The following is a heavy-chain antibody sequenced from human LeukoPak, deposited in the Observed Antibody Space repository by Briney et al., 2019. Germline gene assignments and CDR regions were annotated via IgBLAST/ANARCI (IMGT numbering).Heavy chain of an antibody. CDR2: IIPILGIA. CDR1: GGTFSSYA. Sequence: ASVKVSCKASGGTFSSYAISWVRQAPGQGLEWMGRIIPILGIANYAQKFQGRVTITADKSTSTAYMELSSLRSDDTAVYYCARHPTDYYGSGSLDYWGQGTLVTVSS. D-gene: IGHD3-10*01. CDR3: ARHPTDYYGSGSLDY. J-gene: IGHJ4*02. V-gene: IGHV1-69*04.